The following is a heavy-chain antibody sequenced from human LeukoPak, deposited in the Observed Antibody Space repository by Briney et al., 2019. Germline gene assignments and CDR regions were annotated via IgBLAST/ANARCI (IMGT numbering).Heavy chain of an antibody. V-gene: IGHV3-11*06. CDR1: GFTFSGYY. CDR2: ISSSSYT. J-gene: IGHJ4*02. Sequence: GGSLRLSCAASGFTFSGYYMSWIRQAPGKGLEWVSYISSSSYTNYADSVEGRFTISRDNAKNSLYLQMNSLRAEDTAVYYCARAPATAHYFDYWGQGTLVTVSS. CDR3: ARAPATAHYFDY.